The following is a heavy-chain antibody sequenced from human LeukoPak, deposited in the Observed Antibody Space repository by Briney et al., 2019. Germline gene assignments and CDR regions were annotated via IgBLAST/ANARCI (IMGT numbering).Heavy chain of an antibody. CDR3: ARLNWFGELDFDY. Sequence: SETLSLTCTVSGGSISSGDYYWSWIRQPPGKGLEWIGYIYYSGSTYYNPSLKGRVTISVDTSKNQFSLKLSSVTAADTAVYYCARLNWFGELDFDYWGQGTLVTVSS. D-gene: IGHD3-10*01. V-gene: IGHV4-30-4*01. CDR2: IYYSGST. J-gene: IGHJ4*02. CDR1: GGSISSGDYY.